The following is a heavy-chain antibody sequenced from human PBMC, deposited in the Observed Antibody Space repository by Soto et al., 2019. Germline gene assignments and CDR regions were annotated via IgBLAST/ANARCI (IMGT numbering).Heavy chain of an antibody. CDR3: ARAGGYSSSWYYFDY. CDR1: GGSISSGDYY. V-gene: IGHV4-30-4*01. Sequence: ASETLSLTCTVSGGSISSGDYYWSWIRQPPGKGLEWIGYIYYSGSTYYNPSLKSRVTISVDTSKNQFSLKLSSVTAADTAVYYCARAGGYSSSWYYFDYWGQGTLVTVSS. CDR2: IYYSGST. J-gene: IGHJ4*02. D-gene: IGHD6-13*01.